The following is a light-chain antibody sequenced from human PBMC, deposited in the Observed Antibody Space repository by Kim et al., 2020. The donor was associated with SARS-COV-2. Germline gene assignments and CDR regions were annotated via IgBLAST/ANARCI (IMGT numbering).Light chain of an antibody. J-gene: IGKJ5*01. V-gene: IGKV3-11*01. Sequence: CLPPGDGATPSCRASQSVGDFLAWYQQRADQAPRLLIYDASKRATGIPARFSGSGSGTDFTLTISTLESEDSAIYYCQRSSWPITFGQGTRLEIK. CDR1: QSVGDF. CDR3: QRSSWPIT. CDR2: DAS.